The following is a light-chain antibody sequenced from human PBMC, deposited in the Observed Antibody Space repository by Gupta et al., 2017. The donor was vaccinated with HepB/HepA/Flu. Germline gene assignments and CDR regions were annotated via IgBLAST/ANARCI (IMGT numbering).Light chain of an antibody. V-gene: IGLV1-47*01. CDR1: SSKFGSNY. Sequence: QSELTLPTSVSVTPGHRLAITSCRSSSKFGSNYVYWYQQLPGTAPRLLICRNTQRPSGVPDRFSGSKSGTSASLAISGLLSEDEDDYFCAAWYDRVSGGMFGGGTKLTVL. J-gene: IGLJ3*02. CDR2: RNT. CDR3: AAWYDRVSGGM.